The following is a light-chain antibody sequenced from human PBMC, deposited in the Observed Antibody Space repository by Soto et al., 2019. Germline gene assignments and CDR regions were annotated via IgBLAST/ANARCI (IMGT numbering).Light chain of an antibody. Sequence: DIQMTQSPSSLSASVGDKVSITCRASQGISTSLNWYQHKPGKAPNLLIYGASSSQSGVPSRFSGSGSGTDFTLTIDNLQHEDSATYYCQQSHSTPPTFGPGTKLEIK. CDR1: QGISTS. V-gene: IGKV1-39*01. J-gene: IGKJ2*01. CDR3: QQSHSTPPT. CDR2: GAS.